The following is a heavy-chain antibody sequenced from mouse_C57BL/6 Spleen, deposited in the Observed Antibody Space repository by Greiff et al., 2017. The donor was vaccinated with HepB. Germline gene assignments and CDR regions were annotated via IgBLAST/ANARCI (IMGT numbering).Heavy chain of an antibody. CDR2: IWSDGST. CDR1: GFSLTSYG. V-gene: IGHV2-6-1*01. CDR3: ARHRYGYDDGYYAMDY. Sequence: QVQLKESGPGLVAPSQSLSITCTVSGFSLTSYGVHWVRQPPGKGLEWLVVIWSDGSTTYNSALKSRLSISKDNSKSQGFLKMNSLQTDDTAMYYCARHRYGYDDGYYAMDYWGQGTSVTVSS. D-gene: IGHD2-2*01. J-gene: IGHJ4*01.